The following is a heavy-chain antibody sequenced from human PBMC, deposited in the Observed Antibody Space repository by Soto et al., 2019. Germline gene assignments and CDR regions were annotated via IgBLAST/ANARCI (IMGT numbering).Heavy chain of an antibody. J-gene: IGHJ4*02. V-gene: IGHV4-61*01. CDR2: IYYSGST. Sequence: SETLSLTCTVSGGSVSSGSYYWSWIRQPPGKGLEWIGYIYYSGSTNYNPSLKSRVTISVYTSKNQFSLKLSSVTAADTAVYYCASLPTHSSGYYWDYWGQGTLVTVSS. D-gene: IGHD3-22*01. CDR1: GGSVSSGSYY. CDR3: ASLPTHSSGYYWDY.